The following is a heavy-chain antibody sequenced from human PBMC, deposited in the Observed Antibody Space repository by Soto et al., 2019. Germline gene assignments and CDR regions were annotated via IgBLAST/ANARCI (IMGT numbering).Heavy chain of an antibody. CDR3: ARGVYCSSTSCYWGMDV. Sequence: ASVKVSCKASGYTFTRSGISWVRQAPGQGPEWMGWISSYNGDTNYAQTFQGRVTMTTDTSTSTAYMELRSLRSEDTAVYYCARGVYCSSTSCYWGMDVWGQGTTVTVSS. CDR1: GYTFTRSG. V-gene: IGHV1-18*01. D-gene: IGHD2-2*01. CDR2: ISSYNGDT. J-gene: IGHJ6*02.